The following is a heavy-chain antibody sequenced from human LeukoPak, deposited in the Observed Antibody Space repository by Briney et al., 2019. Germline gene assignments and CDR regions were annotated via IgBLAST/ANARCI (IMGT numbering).Heavy chain of an antibody. J-gene: IGHJ4*02. CDR2: ISYDGSNK. D-gene: IGHD6-13*01. V-gene: IGHV3-30*18. Sequence: PGGSLRLSCAASGFTFSSYGMHWVRQAPGKGLEWVAVISYDGSNKYYADSVKGRFTISRDNSKNTLYLQMNSLRAEDTAVYYCAKDLRPYSSSWYSHDAFDYWGQGTLVTVSS. CDR1: GFTFSSYG. CDR3: AKDLRPYSSSWYSHDAFDY.